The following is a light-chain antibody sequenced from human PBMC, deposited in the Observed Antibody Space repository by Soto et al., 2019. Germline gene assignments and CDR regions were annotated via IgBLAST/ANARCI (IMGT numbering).Light chain of an antibody. CDR1: QVMSSW. CDR2: AAS. J-gene: IGKJ2*02. V-gene: IGKV1-12*01. CDR3: QQSDTLPST. Sequence: DIQMTQSTSSGSAAVGERVTITCRASQVMSSWLAWYQQKPGKAPKLLIFAASTLQSGVPSRFSGSGSRTEFTLTITSLQPEDIGTYYCQQSDTLPSTFGQGTRLEIK.